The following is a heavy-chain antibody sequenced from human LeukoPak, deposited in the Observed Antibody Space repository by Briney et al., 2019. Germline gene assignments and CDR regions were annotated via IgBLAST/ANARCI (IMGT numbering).Heavy chain of an antibody. V-gene: IGHV4-61*02. J-gene: IGHJ6*03. CDR1: GGSISSGSYY. D-gene: IGHD3-22*01. Sequence: SETLSLTCTVSGGSISSGSYYWSWIRQPAGKGLEWIGRIYTSGSTNYNPSLKSRVTISVDTSKNQFSLKLSSVTAADTAVYYCARDRLHYDSSGYYYGRPYYYYYYMDVWGKGTTVTTSS. CDR3: ARDRLHYDSSGYYYGRPYYYYYYMDV. CDR2: IYTSGST.